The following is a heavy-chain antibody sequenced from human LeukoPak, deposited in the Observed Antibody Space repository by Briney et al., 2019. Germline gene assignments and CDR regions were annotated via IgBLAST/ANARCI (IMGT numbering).Heavy chain of an antibody. J-gene: IGHJ3*02. Sequence: GGSLRLSCAASGFTFSSYSMNWVRQAPGKGLEWVSYISSSSSTIYYADSVKGRFTISRDNAKNSLYLQMNSLRAEDTAVYYCARAGTTMMMSEGFDIWGQGTMVTVSS. D-gene: IGHD3-22*01. CDR1: GFTFSSYS. V-gene: IGHV3-48*01. CDR2: ISSSSSTI. CDR3: ARAGTTMMMSEGFDI.